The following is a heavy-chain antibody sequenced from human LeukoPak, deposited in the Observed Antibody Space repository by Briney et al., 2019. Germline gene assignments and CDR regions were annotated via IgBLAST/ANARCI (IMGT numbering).Heavy chain of an antibody. D-gene: IGHD3-22*01. Sequence: GGSLRLSCAASGFAFSNYAMSWVRQAPGKGLEWVSHISSSSSTIYYADSVKGRFTISRDNAKNSLYLQMNSLRDEDTAVYYCARAHSSGYYYGYWGQGTLVTVSS. CDR1: GFAFSNYA. CDR2: ISSSSSTI. J-gene: IGHJ1*01. CDR3: ARAHSSGYYYGY. V-gene: IGHV3-48*02.